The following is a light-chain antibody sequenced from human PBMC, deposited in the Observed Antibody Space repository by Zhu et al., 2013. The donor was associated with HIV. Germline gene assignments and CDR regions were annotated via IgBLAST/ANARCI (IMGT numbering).Light chain of an antibody. Sequence: DIQLTQSPSTLSASVGDRVTITCRASQSISSWLAWYQQKSGKPPSLLIYDASTLESGVPSRFSGSGSGTEFTLTISSLQPDDFATYYCQEYNSYWTFGQGTKVEIK. V-gene: IGKV1-5*01. CDR2: DAS. CDR1: QSISSW. CDR3: QEYNSYWT. J-gene: IGKJ1*01.